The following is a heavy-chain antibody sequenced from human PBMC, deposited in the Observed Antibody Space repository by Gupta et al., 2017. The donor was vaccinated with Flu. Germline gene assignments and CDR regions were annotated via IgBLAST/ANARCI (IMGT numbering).Heavy chain of an antibody. D-gene: IGHD4-17*01. CDR3: VGGGNYGLLDY. CDR2: IYYSGAT. J-gene: IGHJ4*01. CDR1: GGPIGSFY. Sequence: ETLSLTCTVSGGPIGSFYWSWIRQPPGKGLEYIGYIYYSGATNYNPSLKSRITMSVDTSKSQFSLSLASVTAADTALYYCVGGGNYGLLDY. V-gene: IGHV4-59*01.